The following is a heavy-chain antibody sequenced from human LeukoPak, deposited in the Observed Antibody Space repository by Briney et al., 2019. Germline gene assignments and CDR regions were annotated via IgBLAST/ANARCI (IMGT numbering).Heavy chain of an antibody. Sequence: ASVKVSCKASGYTFTCYYMHWVRQAPGQGLEWMGWINPNSGGTNYAQKFQGRVTMTRDTSISTAYMELSRLRSDDTAVYYCATEGYSSGWKGAFDIWGQGTMVTVSS. D-gene: IGHD6-19*01. CDR2: INPNSGGT. CDR3: ATEGYSSGWKGAFDI. J-gene: IGHJ3*02. V-gene: IGHV1-2*02. CDR1: GYTFTCYY.